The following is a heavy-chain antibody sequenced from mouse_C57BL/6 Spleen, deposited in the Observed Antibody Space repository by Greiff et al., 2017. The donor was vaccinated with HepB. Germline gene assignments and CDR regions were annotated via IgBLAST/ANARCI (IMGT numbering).Heavy chain of an antibody. V-gene: IGHV5-12*01. D-gene: IGHD1-1*01. CDR2: ISNGGGST. CDR3: ARRYYYGPYWYFDV. Sequence: DVKLVESGGGLVQPGGSLKLSCAASGFTFSDYYMYWVRQTPEKRLEWVAYISNGGGSTYYPDTVKGRFTISRDNAKNTLYLQMSRLKSEDTAMYYCARRYYYGPYWYFDVWGTGTTVTVSS. J-gene: IGHJ1*03. CDR1: GFTFSDYY.